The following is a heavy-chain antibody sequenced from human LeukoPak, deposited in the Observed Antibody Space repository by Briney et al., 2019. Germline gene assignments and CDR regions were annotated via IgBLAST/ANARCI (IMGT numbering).Heavy chain of an antibody. D-gene: IGHD3-10*01. V-gene: IGHV1-2*02. Sequence: ASVKVSCKASGYAFTGYYLHWVRQAPGQGLEWMGWINPNSGDTNYAQKFQGRVTITRNTSISTAYMELSSLRSEDTAVYYCAMGVRAPYYYYYMDVWGKGTTVTVSS. J-gene: IGHJ6*03. CDR2: INPNSGDT. CDR1: GYAFTGYY. CDR3: AMGVRAPYYYYYMDV.